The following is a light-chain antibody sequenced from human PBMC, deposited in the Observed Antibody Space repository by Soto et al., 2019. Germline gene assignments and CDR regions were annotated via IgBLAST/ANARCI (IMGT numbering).Light chain of an antibody. V-gene: IGLV3-1*01. J-gene: IGLJ2*01. CDR3: QAWDSSTVV. CDR2: QDN. CDR1: KLGDKY. Sequence: SYELTQPPSVSVSPGQTASMTCSGDKLGDKYVCWYQQKPGQSPVLVIYQDNKRPSGIPDRFSGSNSGNTATLTISGTQAMDEADYYCQAWDSSTVVFGGGTKVTVL.